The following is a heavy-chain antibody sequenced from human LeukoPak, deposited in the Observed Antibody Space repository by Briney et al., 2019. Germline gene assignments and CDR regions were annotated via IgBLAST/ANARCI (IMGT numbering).Heavy chain of an antibody. CDR2: ISSDGSNK. D-gene: IGHD2-15*01. J-gene: IGHJ6*04. Sequence: GGSLRLSSAASGFTFSSYGMHWVRQAPGKGLEWVAVISSDGSNKYYADSVKGRFTISRDNSKNTLYLQMNSLRAEDTAVYYCAKDQADIVVVVASYYYYYYGMDVWGKGTTVTVSS. CDR3: AKDQADIVVVVASYYYYYYGMDV. V-gene: IGHV3-30*18. CDR1: GFTFSSYG.